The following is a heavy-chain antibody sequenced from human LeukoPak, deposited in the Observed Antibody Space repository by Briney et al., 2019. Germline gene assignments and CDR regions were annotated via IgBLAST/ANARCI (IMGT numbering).Heavy chain of an antibody. CDR2: IYHSGST. CDR3: ARDGAGATTVAYYYYGMDV. Sequence: SETLSLTCAVSGGSISSSNWWSWVRQPPGKGLEWIGEIYHSGSTNYNPSLKSRVTISVDKSKNQFSLKLSSVTAADTAVYYCARDGAGATTVAYYYYGMDVWGQGTTVTVSS. J-gene: IGHJ6*02. D-gene: IGHD1-26*01. CDR1: GGSISSSNW. V-gene: IGHV4-4*02.